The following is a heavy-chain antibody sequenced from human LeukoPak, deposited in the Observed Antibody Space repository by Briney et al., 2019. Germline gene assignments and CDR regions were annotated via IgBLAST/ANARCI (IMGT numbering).Heavy chain of an antibody. J-gene: IGHJ4*02. CDR1: GYSFNTYW. Sequence: GESLKISCKGSGYSFNTYWIGWVRQMPGKGLEWMGIIYVDDSDTRYSPSFQGQVTISADKSISTAYLQLSSLKASDTAMYYCARRYCSGGSCYSNFDYWGQGTLVTVSS. D-gene: IGHD2-15*01. CDR2: IYVDDSDT. V-gene: IGHV5-51*01. CDR3: ARRYCSGGSCYSNFDY.